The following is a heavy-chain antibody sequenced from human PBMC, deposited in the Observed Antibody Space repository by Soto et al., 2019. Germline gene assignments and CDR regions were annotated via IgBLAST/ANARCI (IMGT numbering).Heavy chain of an antibody. CDR1: GGSISSRNW. CDR3: ARDKITGLFDY. Sequence: SETLSLTCAVSGGSISSRNWWNWVRQPPGKGLEWIGKIYHSGSTNYNPSLKSRVTISVDTSKNQFSLKPTPVTAADTAVYYCARDKITGLFDYWGQGTLVTVSS. CDR2: IYHSGST. D-gene: IGHD2-8*02. J-gene: IGHJ4*02. V-gene: IGHV4-4*02.